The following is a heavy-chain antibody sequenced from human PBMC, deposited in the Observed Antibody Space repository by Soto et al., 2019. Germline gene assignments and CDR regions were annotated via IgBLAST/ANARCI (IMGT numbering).Heavy chain of an antibody. Sequence: GGSLRLSCAASGFTFSSYGMHWVRQAPGKGLEWVAVISYDGSNKYYADSVKGRFTISRDNSKNTLYLQMNSLRAEDTAVYYCAKDHGFGELFPYYFDYWGQGTLVTVSS. D-gene: IGHD3-10*01. CDR1: GFTFSSYG. CDR3: AKDHGFGELFPYYFDY. V-gene: IGHV3-30*18. J-gene: IGHJ4*02. CDR2: ISYDGSNK.